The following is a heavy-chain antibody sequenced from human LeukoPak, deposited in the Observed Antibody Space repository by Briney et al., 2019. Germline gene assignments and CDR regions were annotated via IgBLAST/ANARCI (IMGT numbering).Heavy chain of an antibody. Sequence: PGGSLRLSCAASGFTFSSYDMSWVRQAPGKGLEWVSGISGSSGFTYYADSVKGRFAISRDNSKNTLYLQMNSLRAEDPAVYYCAADKGYYWGQGTLVTVSS. CDR3: AADKGYY. J-gene: IGHJ4*02. CDR2: ISGSSGFT. V-gene: IGHV3-23*01. CDR1: GFTFSSYD.